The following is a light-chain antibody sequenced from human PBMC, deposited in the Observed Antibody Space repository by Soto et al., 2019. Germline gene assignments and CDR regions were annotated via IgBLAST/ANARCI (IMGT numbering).Light chain of an antibody. CDR2: EDN. J-gene: IGLJ3*02. CDR3: QSYDSSTGV. CDR1: SGSIASNY. Sequence: NFMLTQPHSVSESPGKTVTISCTRSSGSIASNYVQWYQQRPGSSPTTMIYEDNQRPSGVPDRFSGSIDSSSNSASLTISGLKTEDEADYYCQSYDSSTGVFGGGTKLTVL. V-gene: IGLV6-57*01.